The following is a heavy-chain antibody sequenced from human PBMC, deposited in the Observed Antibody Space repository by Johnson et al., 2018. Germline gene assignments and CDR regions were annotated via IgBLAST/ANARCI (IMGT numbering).Heavy chain of an antibody. D-gene: IGHD2-8*02. V-gene: IGHV1-69*04. J-gene: IGHJ6*02. Sequence: QVQLVQSGAAVKKPGSSVKVSCKASGGPFSSYTINWVRQTPGQGLEWMGKIILLLGIANYAQKFKGRVTITADKSTNTVYMELGSLRSEDTAVYYCVRGDIVLVPTKDNWWYYGMDVWGQGSTVIVSS. CDR1: GGPFSSYT. CDR3: VRGDIVLVPTKDNWWYYGMDV. CDR2: IILLLGIA.